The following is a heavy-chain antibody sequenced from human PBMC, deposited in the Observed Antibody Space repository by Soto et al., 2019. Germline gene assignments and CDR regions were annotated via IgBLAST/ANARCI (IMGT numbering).Heavy chain of an antibody. J-gene: IGHJ4*02. D-gene: IGHD4-17*01. CDR2: FDPEDGET. CDR1: GYTFTSYG. V-gene: IGHV1-24*01. Sequence: ASVKVSCKASGYTFTSYGISWVRQAPGQGLEWMGGFDPEDGETIYAQKFQGRVTMTEDTSTDTAYMELSSLRSEDTAVYYCATAYGYWGQGTLVTVSS. CDR3: ATAYGY.